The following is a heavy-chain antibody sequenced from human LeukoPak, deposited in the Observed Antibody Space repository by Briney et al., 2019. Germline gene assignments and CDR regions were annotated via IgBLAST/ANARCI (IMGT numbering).Heavy chain of an antibody. CDR2: ISGSGGST. Sequence: GGSLTLSCAPSGFTFHSNAMTWVRQAPGKGLEWVSGISGSGGSTYYADSVKGRFTISRDNSRNTLYLQMNSLRADDTAVHYCANGGWSEYSYYYRLDVWGQGATVTVSS. J-gene: IGHJ6*01. D-gene: IGHD3-3*01. V-gene: IGHV3-23*01. CDR1: GFTFHSNA. CDR3: ANGGWSEYSYYYRLDV.